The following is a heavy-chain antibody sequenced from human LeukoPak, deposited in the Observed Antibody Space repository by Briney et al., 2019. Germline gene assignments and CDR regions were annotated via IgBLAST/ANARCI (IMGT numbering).Heavy chain of an antibody. D-gene: IGHD2-15*01. CDR3: SSRYCSGGRCYFC. V-gene: IGHV3-73*01. CDR2: IRSKVNSYAT. J-gene: IGHJ4*02. CDR1: GFSFSGSA. Sequence: GGSLRLSCAASGFSFSGSAMHWVRQASGKGLEWVGRIRSKVNSYATAYAESVKGRFTISRDDSKNTAHLQMNSLKTEDTAVYYCSSRYCSGGRCYFCWGQGTLVTVSS.